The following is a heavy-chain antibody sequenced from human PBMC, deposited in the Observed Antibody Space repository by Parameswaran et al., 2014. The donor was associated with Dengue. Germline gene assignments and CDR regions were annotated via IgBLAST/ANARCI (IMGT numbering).Heavy chain of an antibody. CDR3: ARHCSGGSCYSAFGVAH. D-gene: IGHD2-15*01. Sequence: VRQAPGKGLEWIGSIYYSGSTYYNPSLKSRVTISVDTSKNQFSLKLSSVTAADTAVYYCARHCSGGSCYSAFGVAHWGQGTLVTVSS. J-gene: IGHJ4*02. V-gene: IGHV4-39*01. CDR2: IYYSGST.